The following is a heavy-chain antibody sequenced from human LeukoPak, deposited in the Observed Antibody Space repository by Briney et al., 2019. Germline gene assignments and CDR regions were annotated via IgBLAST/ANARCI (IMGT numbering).Heavy chain of an antibody. Sequence: SETLSLTCIVSGGSIGSYYWSWIRQPPGKGLEWIGHIYYSGSTDYNPSLRSRVTISVDTSKNQFSLRLSSVTAADTAVYYCARDRSDGSGYYGYYFDYWGQGTLVSVSS. V-gene: IGHV4-59*01. D-gene: IGHD3-22*01. CDR2: IYYSGST. CDR1: GGSIGSYY. J-gene: IGHJ4*02. CDR3: ARDRSDGSGYYGYYFDY.